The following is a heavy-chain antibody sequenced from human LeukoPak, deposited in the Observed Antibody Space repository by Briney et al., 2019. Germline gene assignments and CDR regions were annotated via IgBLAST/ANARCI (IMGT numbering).Heavy chain of an antibody. J-gene: IGHJ4*02. CDR3: ARGTCGYTYGCFFDY. D-gene: IGHD5-18*01. Sequence: GGSLRLSCAASGFXFSGYWIHWVRQAPGKGLVWLSRINSDGSSTTYADSVKGRFTISRDSAKNTLYLQMNSLRAEDTAVYYCARGTCGYTYGCFFDYWGQGTLVTVSS. V-gene: IGHV3-74*01. CDR2: INSDGSST. CDR1: GFXFSGYW.